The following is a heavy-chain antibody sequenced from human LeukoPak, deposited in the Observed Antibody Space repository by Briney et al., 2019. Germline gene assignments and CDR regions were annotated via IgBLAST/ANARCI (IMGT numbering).Heavy chain of an antibody. Sequence: GGSLRLSCAASGFTFSSYWMSWVRQAPGKGLEWVANIKKDGSEKYYVDSVKGRFTISRDNAKNSLYLQMNSLRAEDMAVYYCARDRWGYSYGGDWGQGTLVTVSS. CDR2: IKKDGSEK. CDR1: GFTFSSYW. CDR3: ARDRWGYSYGGD. D-gene: IGHD5-18*01. J-gene: IGHJ4*02. V-gene: IGHV3-7*01.